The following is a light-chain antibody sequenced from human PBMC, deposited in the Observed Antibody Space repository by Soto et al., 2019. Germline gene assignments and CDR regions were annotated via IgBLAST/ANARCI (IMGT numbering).Light chain of an antibody. CDR1: SSDVGGYNH. CDR2: EVS. V-gene: IGLV2-14*01. CDR3: NSYTSTSTLV. Sequence: QSALTQPASVSGSPGQSITISCIGTSSDVGGYNHVSWYQQHPGKAPKLMIYEVSNRPSGVSNRFSGSKSGNTASLTISGLQAEDEADYYCNSYTSTSTLVFGGGTKLTVL. J-gene: IGLJ3*02.